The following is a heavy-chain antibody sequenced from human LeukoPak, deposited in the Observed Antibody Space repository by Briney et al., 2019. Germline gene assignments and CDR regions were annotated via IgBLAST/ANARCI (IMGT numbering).Heavy chain of an antibody. CDR2: INPNSGGT. CDR3: ARVGGSSGSSGMYDAFDI. CDR1: GYTFTGYY. J-gene: IGHJ3*02. D-gene: IGHD3-22*01. V-gene: IGHV1-2*04. Sequence: ASVKVSCKASGYTFTGYYMHWVRQAPGQGLEWMGWINPNSGGTNYAQKFQGWVTMTRDASISTAYMELSRLRSDDTAVYYCARVGGSSGSSGMYDAFDIWGQGTMVTVSS.